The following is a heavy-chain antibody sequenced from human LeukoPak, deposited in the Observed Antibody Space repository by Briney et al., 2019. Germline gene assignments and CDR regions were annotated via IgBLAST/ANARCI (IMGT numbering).Heavy chain of an antibody. CDR2: ISYDGSNK. J-gene: IGHJ3*02. CDR1: GFTFNSYA. CDR3: AGLADERGSLAFDI. V-gene: IGHV3-30*04. Sequence: GGSLRLSCAASGFTFNSYAMHWVRQAPGKGLEWVAVISYDGSNKYYADSVKGRFTISRDNSKNTLYLQMNSLRAEDTAVYYCAGLADERGSLAFDIWGQGTMVTVSS. D-gene: IGHD6-19*01.